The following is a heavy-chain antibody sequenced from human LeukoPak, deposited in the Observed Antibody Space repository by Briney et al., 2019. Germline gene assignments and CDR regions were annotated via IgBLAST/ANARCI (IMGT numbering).Heavy chain of an antibody. CDR3: ARDGPYSSSWYGGYNWFDP. V-gene: IGHV4-4*07. D-gene: IGHD6-13*01. J-gene: IGHJ5*02. CDR2: IYTSGST. Sequence: SETLSLTCTVSGGSISSYYWSWIRRPAGKGLEWIGRIYTSGSTNYNPSLKSRVTMSVDTSKNQFSLKLSSVTAADTAVYYCARDGPYSSSWYGGYNWFDPWGQGTLVTVSS. CDR1: GGSISSYY.